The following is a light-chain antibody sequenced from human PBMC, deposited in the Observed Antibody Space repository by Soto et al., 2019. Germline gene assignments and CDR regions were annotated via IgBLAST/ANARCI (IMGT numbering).Light chain of an antibody. CDR3: QQRSTWPFT. CDR2: DTS. J-gene: IGKJ3*01. CDR1: QSVSIY. Sequence: EIVLTQSPATLSLSPGERATLSCRASQSVSIYLAWYQQKPGQSPRLLISDTSTRATGIPGRFSGSGSVTDFTLTVSSLEPEDFAVYYCQQRSTWPFTFGPGTRVEFK. V-gene: IGKV3-11*01.